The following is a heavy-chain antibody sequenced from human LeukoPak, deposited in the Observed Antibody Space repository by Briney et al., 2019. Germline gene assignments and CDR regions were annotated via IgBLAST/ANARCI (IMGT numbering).Heavy chain of an antibody. Sequence: PGGSLRLSCAASGFTFSSYAMSWVRQAPGKGLEWVSAISGSGGSTYYADSVKGRFTISRDNSKNTLYLQMNSLRAEDTAVYYCAKGGTVVPAREGPSDYWGQGTLVTVSS. CDR1: GFTFSSYA. CDR2: ISGSGGST. V-gene: IGHV3-23*01. J-gene: IGHJ4*02. D-gene: IGHD2-2*01. CDR3: AKGGTVVPAREGPSDY.